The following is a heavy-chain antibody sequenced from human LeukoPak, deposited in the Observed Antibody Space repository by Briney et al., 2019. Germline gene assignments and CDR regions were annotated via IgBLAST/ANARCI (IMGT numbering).Heavy chain of an antibody. J-gene: IGHJ4*02. D-gene: IGHD6-13*01. CDR1: GGSISSYY. CDR3: ARDLSGNSQYSSSWYYFDY. V-gene: IGHV4-59*01. Sequence: SETLSLTCTVSGGSISSYYWSWIRQPPGKGLEWIGYIYYSGSTNYNPSLKSRVTISVDTSKNQFSLKLSSVTAADTAVYYCARDLSGNSQYSSSWYYFDYWGQGTLVTVSS. CDR2: IYYSGST.